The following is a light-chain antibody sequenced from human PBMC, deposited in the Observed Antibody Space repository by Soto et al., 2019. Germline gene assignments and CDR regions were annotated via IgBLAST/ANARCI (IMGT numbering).Light chain of an antibody. Sequence: EIVLTQSPGTLSLSPGDRATLPCRASQSVSSNFLAWYQQKPGQAPRLLIYGASIRATGIPDRFSGSGSGTDFTLTIRRLEPEDFAMYFCHQYGSSPRTFGQGTKVEIK. CDR1: QSVSSNF. CDR2: GAS. V-gene: IGKV3-20*01. CDR3: HQYGSSPRT. J-gene: IGKJ1*01.